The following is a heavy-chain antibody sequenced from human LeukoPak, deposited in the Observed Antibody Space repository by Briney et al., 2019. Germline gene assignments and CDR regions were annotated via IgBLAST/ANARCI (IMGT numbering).Heavy chain of an antibody. J-gene: IGHJ6*02. CDR3: ARGVRDGMDV. V-gene: IGHV1-18*01. CDR1: GFTXTNYG. Sequence: ASVKVSCKASGFTXTNYGLTWVRQAPGQGLDWMGWIRAYNGNTNYAQKLQGRVTMTTDTSTSTAYMELTSLRSDDTAVYYCARGVRDGMDVWGQGTTVTVSS. CDR2: IRAYNGNT. D-gene: IGHD3-10*01.